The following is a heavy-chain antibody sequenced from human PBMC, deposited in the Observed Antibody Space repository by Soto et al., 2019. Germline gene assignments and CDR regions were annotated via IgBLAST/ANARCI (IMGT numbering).Heavy chain of an antibody. J-gene: IGHJ4*02. CDR2: ISYDGSNK. CDR3: AKGDPKSY. D-gene: IGHD2-21*01. Sequence: QVQLVESGGGVVQPGRSLRLSCAASGFTFSSYGMHWVRQAPGKGLEWVAVISYDGSNKYYADSVKGRFTSSRDNSKNTLYLQMNSLRAEDTAVYYCAKGDPKSYWGQGTLVTASS. V-gene: IGHV3-30*18. CDR1: GFTFSSYG.